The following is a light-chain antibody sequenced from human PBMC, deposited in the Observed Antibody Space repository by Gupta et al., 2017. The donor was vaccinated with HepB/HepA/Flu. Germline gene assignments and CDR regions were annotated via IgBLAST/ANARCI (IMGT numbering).Light chain of an antibody. J-gene: IGLJ3*02. V-gene: IGLV3-21*03. Sequence: PSVSVAPGKTATITCGRDNIGRASVHWYQQKPGQAPVLVVYDDSDRPSGIPDRFSGSNSGSTASLTTSRVGVGEEADEDEYVWDSTSNKPGVFGGGTKMPVL. CDR2: DDS. CDR1: NIGRAS. CDR3: YVWDSTSNKPGV.